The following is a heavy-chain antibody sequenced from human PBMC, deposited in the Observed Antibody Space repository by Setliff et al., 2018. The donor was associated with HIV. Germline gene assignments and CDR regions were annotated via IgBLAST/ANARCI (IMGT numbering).Heavy chain of an antibody. V-gene: IGHV1-2*02. CDR3: ARGGVYYYDSSGWSMDY. Sequence: ASVKVSCKASGYTLTDYYIHWMRQAPGQGLEWVGWFNPFSGGTNFAQKFQGRVTMTRDTSISTAYMELSRLRSDDTAVYYCARGGVYYYDSSGWSMDYWGQGTLVTVSS. J-gene: IGHJ4*02. D-gene: IGHD3-22*01. CDR2: FNPFSGGT. CDR1: GYTLTDYY.